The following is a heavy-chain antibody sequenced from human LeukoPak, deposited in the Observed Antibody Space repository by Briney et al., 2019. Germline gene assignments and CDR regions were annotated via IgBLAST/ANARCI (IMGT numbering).Heavy chain of an antibody. CDR1: GGSISSGYY. Sequence: SETLSLTCTVSGGSISSGYYWGWIRQPPGKGLEWIGSIYHSGSTYYNPSLKSRVTISVDTSKNQFSLKLSSVTAADTAVYYCARARPYNYYYYMDVWGKGTTVTVSS. CDR3: ARARPYNYYYYMDV. J-gene: IGHJ6*03. D-gene: IGHD3-16*01. CDR2: IYHSGST. V-gene: IGHV4-38-2*02.